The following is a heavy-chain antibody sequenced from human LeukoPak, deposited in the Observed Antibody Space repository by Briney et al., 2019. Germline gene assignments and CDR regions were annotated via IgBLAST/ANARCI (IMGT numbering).Heavy chain of an antibody. CDR3: ARGVDTAMVTLGYFQH. D-gene: IGHD5-18*01. J-gene: IGHJ1*01. CDR2: ISSSSSYI. Sequence: GGSLRLSCAASGFTFSSYSMNWVRQAPGKGLEWVSSISSSSSYIYYADSVRGRFTISRDNAKNSLYLQMNSLRAEDTAVYYCARGVDTAMVTLGYFQHWGQGTLVTVSS. V-gene: IGHV3-21*01. CDR1: GFTFSSYS.